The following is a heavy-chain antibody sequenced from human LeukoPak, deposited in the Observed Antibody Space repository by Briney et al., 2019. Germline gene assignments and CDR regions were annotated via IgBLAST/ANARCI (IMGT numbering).Heavy chain of an antibody. CDR1: GGSISSYY. CDR2: IYTSGST. J-gene: IGHJ5*02. V-gene: IGHV4-4*07. CDR3: ARAYYYGSGSINWFDP. D-gene: IGHD3-10*01. Sequence: PSETLSLTCTVSGGSISSYYWSWIRQPAGKGLEWIGRIYTSGSTNYNPSLKSRVTMSVDTSKNQFSLKLSSVTAVDTAVYYCARAYYYGSGSINWFDPWGQGTLVTVSS.